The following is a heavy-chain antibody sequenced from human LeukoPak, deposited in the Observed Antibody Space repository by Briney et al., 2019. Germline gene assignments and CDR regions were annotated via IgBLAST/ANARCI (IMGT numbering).Heavy chain of an antibody. CDR1: GGSISSYY. Sequence: SETLSLTCTVSGGSISSYYWSWIRQPPGKGLEWIGYIYYSGSTNYNPSLKSRVTISVDTSKNQFSLKLSSVTAADPAVYYCAGDSSGWHGGFDYWGQGTLVTVSS. CDR3: AGDSSGWHGGFDY. V-gene: IGHV4-59*01. J-gene: IGHJ4*02. CDR2: IYYSGST. D-gene: IGHD3-22*01.